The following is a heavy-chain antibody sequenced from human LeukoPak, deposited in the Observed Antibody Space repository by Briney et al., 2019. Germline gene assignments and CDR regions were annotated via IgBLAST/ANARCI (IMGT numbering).Heavy chain of an antibody. Sequence: GGSLRLSCVASAFTFSSYEMNWVRQAPGKGLEWVSYISTSGTTIYYAESVKGRFTISRDNAKSSLYLQMDSLRVEDTAVYYCARGRDGYNYHYWGQGTLVTDSS. D-gene: IGHD5-24*01. CDR1: AFTFSSYE. J-gene: IGHJ4*02. CDR3: ARGRDGYNYHY. CDR2: ISTSGTTI. V-gene: IGHV3-48*03.